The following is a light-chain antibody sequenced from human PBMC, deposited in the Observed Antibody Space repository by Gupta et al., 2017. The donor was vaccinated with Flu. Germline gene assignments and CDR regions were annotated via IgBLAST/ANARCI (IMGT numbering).Light chain of an antibody. Sequence: GQTATITCGGDNIGGKSVHWYQQKPGRAPVLVVHDEGDRPSGIPDRFSGSNSGNTATLTITRVEDGDEADYYCQVWDTLTDHVIFGGGTKLTVL. CDR2: DEG. J-gene: IGLJ2*01. CDR3: QVWDTLTDHVI. V-gene: IGLV3-21*02. CDR1: NIGGKS.